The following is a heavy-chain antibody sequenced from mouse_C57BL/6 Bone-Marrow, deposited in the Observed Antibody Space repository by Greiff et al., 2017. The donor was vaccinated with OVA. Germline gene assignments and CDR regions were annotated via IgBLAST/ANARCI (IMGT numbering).Heavy chain of an antibody. CDR3: ARMPYSNYGYFDV. J-gene: IGHJ1*03. V-gene: IGHV1-22*01. CDR2: INPNNGGT. D-gene: IGHD2-5*01. CDR1: GYTFTDYN. Sequence: VQLQQSGPELVKPGASVKMSCKASGYTFTDYNMHWVKQSHGKSLEWIGYINPNNGGTSYNQKFKGKATLTVNKSSSTAYMELRSLTSEYSAVYYCARMPYSNYGYFDVWGTGTTVTVSS.